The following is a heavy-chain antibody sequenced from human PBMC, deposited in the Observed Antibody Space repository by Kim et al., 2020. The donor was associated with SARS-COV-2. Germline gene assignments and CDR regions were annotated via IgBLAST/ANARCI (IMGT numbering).Heavy chain of an antibody. CDR1: GFTFSSYG. Sequence: GGSLRLSCAASGFTFSSYGMHWVRQAPGKGLEWVAVISYDGSNKYYADSVKGRFTISRDNSKNTLYLQMNSLRAEDTAVYYCAKDRYDFWSGYLSHFVSRVAYYYYGMDVWGQGTTVTVSS. J-gene: IGHJ6*02. V-gene: IGHV3-30*18. D-gene: IGHD3-3*01. CDR2: ISYDGSNK. CDR3: AKDRYDFWSGYLSHFVSRVAYYYYGMDV.